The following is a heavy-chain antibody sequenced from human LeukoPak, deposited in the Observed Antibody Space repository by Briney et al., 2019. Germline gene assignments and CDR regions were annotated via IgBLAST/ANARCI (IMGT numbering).Heavy chain of an antibody. Sequence: SETLSLTCTVSGGSISSYYWSWVRQPAGKGLEWIGRICASGNTNYNPSLKGRVTMSLDTSKNQFSLNLSSVTAADTAVYYCARGRGSSWYYFDYWGQGTLVAVSS. CDR1: GGSISSYY. V-gene: IGHV4-4*07. CDR2: ICASGNT. J-gene: IGHJ4*02. CDR3: ARGRGSSWYYFDY. D-gene: IGHD6-13*01.